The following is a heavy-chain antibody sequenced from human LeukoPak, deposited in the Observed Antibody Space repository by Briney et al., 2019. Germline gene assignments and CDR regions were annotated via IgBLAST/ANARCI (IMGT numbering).Heavy chain of an antibody. CDR1: GYTFISYH. J-gene: IGHJ4*02. D-gene: IGHD6-13*01. V-gene: IGHV1-46*01. CDR2: IIPNGGAT. Sequence: ASVKVSCKASGYTFISYHVHWVRQAPGHGLEWMGRIIPNGGATTYAQKFQGRVTMTRNTSISTAYMELSSLRSEDTAVYYCAREQIGHGSWHLNPHYYFDYWGQGTLVTVSS. CDR3: AREQIGHGSWHLNPHYYFDY.